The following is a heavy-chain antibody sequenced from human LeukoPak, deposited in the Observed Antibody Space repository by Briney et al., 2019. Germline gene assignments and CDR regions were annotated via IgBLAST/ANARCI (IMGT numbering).Heavy chain of an antibody. J-gene: IGHJ6*03. CDR1: GGSISSYY. Sequence: PSETLSLTCTVSGGSISSYYWSWIRQPPGKGLEWIGYIYYSGSTNYNPSLKSRVTISVDTSKNQFSLKLSSVTAADTAVYYCARLRGSYDSSGYSPYGYYYYMDVWGKGTTVTISS. V-gene: IGHV4-59*01. CDR3: ARLRGSYDSSGYSPYGYYYYMDV. CDR2: IYYSGST. D-gene: IGHD3-22*01.